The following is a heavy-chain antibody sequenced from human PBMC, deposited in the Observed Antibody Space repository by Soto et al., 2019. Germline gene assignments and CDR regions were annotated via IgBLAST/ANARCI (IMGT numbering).Heavy chain of an antibody. Sequence: QVQLVESGGGVVQPGRSLRLSCEASGFTFRNYGMHWVRQAPGKGLEWVAFTSYDGSNKYSADSVKGRFTISRDNSKEKLYLQMNSLTAEDTAVYYCAKARAFVRGGQGGDFDYWGQGTLVTVSS. D-gene: IGHD6-6*01. J-gene: IGHJ4*02. CDR2: TSYDGSNK. V-gene: IGHV3-30*18. CDR1: GFTFRNYG. CDR3: AKARAFVRGGQGGDFDY.